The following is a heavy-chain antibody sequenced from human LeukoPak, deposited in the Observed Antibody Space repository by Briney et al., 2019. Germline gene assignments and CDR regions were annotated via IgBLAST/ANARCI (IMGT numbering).Heavy chain of an antibody. CDR1: GGSFSGYH. Sequence: SETLSLTCAVYGGSFSGYHWNWIRQPPGKGLERIGEIDHSGSTNYNPSLKSRVTISVDTSKNQFSLNLSSVTAADTAVYFCARGVRIAVAAPHLNYWGQGTLVTVSS. CDR2: IDHSGST. V-gene: IGHV4-34*01. CDR3: ARGVRIAVAAPHLNY. J-gene: IGHJ4*02. D-gene: IGHD6-19*01.